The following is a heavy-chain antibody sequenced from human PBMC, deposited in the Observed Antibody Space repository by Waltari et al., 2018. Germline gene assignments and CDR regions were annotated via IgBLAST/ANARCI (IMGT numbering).Heavy chain of an antibody. Sequence: EVQLVESGGGLIQPGGSLRLSCAASGFTVSSNYMSWVRQAPGKGLEWVSVIYSGGSTYYADSVKGRFTISRDNSKNTLYLQMNSLRAEDTAVYYCARARGSSWYSGPYGMDVWGQGTTVTVSS. CDR2: IYSGGST. J-gene: IGHJ6*01. V-gene: IGHV3-53*01. CDR1: GFTVSSNY. D-gene: IGHD6-13*01. CDR3: ARARGSSWYSGPYGMDV.